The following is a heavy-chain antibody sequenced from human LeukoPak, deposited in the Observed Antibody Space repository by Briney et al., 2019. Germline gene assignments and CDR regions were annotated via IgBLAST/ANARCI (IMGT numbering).Heavy chain of an antibody. D-gene: IGHD7-27*01. CDR1: GYTFTGYY. V-gene: IGHV1-2*02. CDR2: INPHSGDT. J-gene: IGHJ4*02. CDR3: ARDNWGSDY. Sequence: ASVKVSCKASGYTFTGYYLHWVRQAPGQGLEWMGWINPHSGDTEYAQKFQGRVTMTRDTSTSTVYMELSSLRSEDTAVYYCARDNWGSDYWGQGTLVTVSS.